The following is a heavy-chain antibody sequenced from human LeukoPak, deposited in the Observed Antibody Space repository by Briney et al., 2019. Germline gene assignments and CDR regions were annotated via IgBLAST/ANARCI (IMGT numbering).Heavy chain of an antibody. J-gene: IGHJ5*02. CDR2: IYTSGGT. D-gene: IGHD6-13*01. V-gene: IGHV4-61*02. Sequence: PSETLSLTCTVSGGSISSGSYYWSWIRQPAGKGLEWIGRIYTSGGTNYNPSLKSRVTISVDTSKNQFSLKLSSVTAADTAVYYCAREYSSSWYKWSWFDPWGQGTLVTVSS. CDR3: AREYSSSWYKWSWFDP. CDR1: GGSISSGSYY.